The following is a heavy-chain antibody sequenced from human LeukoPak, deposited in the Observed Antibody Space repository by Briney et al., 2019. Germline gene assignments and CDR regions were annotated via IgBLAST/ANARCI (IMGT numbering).Heavy chain of an antibody. V-gene: IGHV1-69*13. J-gene: IGHJ5*02. D-gene: IGHD6-19*01. Sequence: SVKVSCKASGGTFSSYAISWVRQAPGQGLEWMGGIIPIFGTANYAQKFQGRVTITADESTGTAYMELSSLRSEDTAVYYCARVRFSYGYSSGLNWFDPWGQGTLVTVSS. CDR1: GGTFSSYA. CDR3: ARVRFSYGYSSGLNWFDP. CDR2: IIPIFGTA.